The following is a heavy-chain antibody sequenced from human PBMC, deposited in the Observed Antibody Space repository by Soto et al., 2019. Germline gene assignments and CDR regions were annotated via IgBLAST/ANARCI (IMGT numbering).Heavy chain of an antibody. CDR3: ARHMDTAMAPLII. CDR2: IDPSDSYT. V-gene: IGHV5-10-1*01. J-gene: IGHJ4*02. D-gene: IGHD5-18*01. Sequence: GESLKISCKTSGYSFTSYWISWVRQMPGKGLEWMGRIDPSDSYTNYSPSFQGHVTISADKSISTAYLQWGSLKASDTAMYYCARHMDTAMAPLIIWGQGTLVTVSS. CDR1: GYSFTSYW.